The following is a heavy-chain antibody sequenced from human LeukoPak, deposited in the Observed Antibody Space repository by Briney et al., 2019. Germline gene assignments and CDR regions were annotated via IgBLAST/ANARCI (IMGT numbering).Heavy chain of an antibody. Sequence: SGGSLRLSCAASGFTFSSYWMSWVRQAPGKGLEWVANIKQDGSEKYYVDSVKGRITISRDNAKNSLYLQMNSLRAEDTAVYYCAREPSSGYDPPGYFDYWGQGTLVTVSS. CDR1: GFTFSSYW. CDR3: AREPSSGYDPPGYFDY. D-gene: IGHD5-12*01. CDR2: IKQDGSEK. V-gene: IGHV3-7*01. J-gene: IGHJ4*02.